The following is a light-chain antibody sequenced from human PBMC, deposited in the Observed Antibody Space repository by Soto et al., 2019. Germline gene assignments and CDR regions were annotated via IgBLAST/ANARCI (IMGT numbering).Light chain of an antibody. CDR1: GSHLRAPSD. CDR2: GST. CDR3: QSNVISMRCYV. J-gene: IGLJ1*01. Sequence: VLTPPPSLSRAPGLTVTISCTGSGSHLRAPSDVHWYQHLPGTAPKLLLCGSTNRPSALPGRFSVSKSGTSASLAITGLRAEDNFDYFSQSNVISMRCYVFGAGTKVTAL. V-gene: IGLV1-40*01.